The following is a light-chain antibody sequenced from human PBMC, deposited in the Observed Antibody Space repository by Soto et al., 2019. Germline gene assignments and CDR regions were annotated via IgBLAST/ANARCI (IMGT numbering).Light chain of an antibody. CDR2: AAS. Sequence: AIQMTQSPSSLSASVGDRVTITCRASQGIRNDLGWYQQKPGKAPKLQIYAASSLQSGVPSRCSGSGSGTDFTRTISSRQPEDFASYDVLPDYNYPLTFGGGTQVEIK. V-gene: IGKV1-6*01. J-gene: IGKJ4*01. CDR1: QGIRND. CDR3: LPDYNYPLT.